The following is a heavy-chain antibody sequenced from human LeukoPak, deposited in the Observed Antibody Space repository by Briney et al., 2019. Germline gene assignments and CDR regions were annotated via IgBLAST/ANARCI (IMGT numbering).Heavy chain of an antibody. J-gene: IGHJ6*03. D-gene: IGHD5-12*01. CDR3: ARTGEGATAYYYYYMDV. CDR2: TYYRSKWYN. Sequence: SQTLSLTCAISGDSVSSNSAAWNWIRQSPSRGLEWLGRTYYRSKWYNDYAVSVKSRITINPDTSKNQFSLQLNSVTPEDTAVYYCARTGEGATAYYYYYMDVWGKGTTVTVSS. V-gene: IGHV6-1*01. CDR1: GDSVSSNSAA.